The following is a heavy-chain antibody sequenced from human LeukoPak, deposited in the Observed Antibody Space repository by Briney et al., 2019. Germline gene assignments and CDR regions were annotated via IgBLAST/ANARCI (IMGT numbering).Heavy chain of an antibody. V-gene: IGHV1-69*05. Sequence: GASVKVSCKASGGTFSSYAISWVRQAPGQGLEWMGGIIPIFGTANYAQKLQGRVTMTRDTSTSTAYMELRSLRSDDTAVYYCARDFDHTSSGSYPEYWGQGTLVTVSS. D-gene: IGHD1-26*01. CDR3: ARDFDHTSSGSYPEY. CDR2: IIPIFGTA. J-gene: IGHJ4*02. CDR1: GGTFSSYA.